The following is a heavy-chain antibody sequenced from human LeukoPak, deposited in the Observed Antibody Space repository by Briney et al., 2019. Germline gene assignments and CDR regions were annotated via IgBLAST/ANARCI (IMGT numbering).Heavy chain of an antibody. D-gene: IGHD2-2*01. CDR3: ARDYCSSTSCPIYYLDY. CDR1: GYTFATYF. J-gene: IGHJ4*02. V-gene: IGHV1-46*01. Sequence: ASVKVSCKASGYTFATYFIHWVRQAPGQGLEWMGIINPSGGSTSYAQKFQGRVTMTRDTSTRTVYMELSSLRSEDTAVYFCARDYCSSTSCPIYYLDYWGQGALVTVSS. CDR2: INPSGGST.